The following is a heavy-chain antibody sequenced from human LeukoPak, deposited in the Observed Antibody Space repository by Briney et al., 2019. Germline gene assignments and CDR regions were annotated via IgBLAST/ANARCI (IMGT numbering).Heavy chain of an antibody. Sequence: SETLSLTCTVSGGSISSYYWSWIRLPPGKGLEWIGYIYYSGSTNYNPSLKSRVTISVDTSKNQFSLKLSSVTAADTAVYYCARDRSSGYWPGGYFDLWGRGTLVTVSS. D-gene: IGHD3-22*01. CDR2: IYYSGST. CDR1: GGSISSYY. J-gene: IGHJ2*01. V-gene: IGHV4-59*01. CDR3: ARDRSSGYWPGGYFDL.